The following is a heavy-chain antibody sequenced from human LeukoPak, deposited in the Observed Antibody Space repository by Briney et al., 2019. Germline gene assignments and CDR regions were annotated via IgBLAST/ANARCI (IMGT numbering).Heavy chain of an antibody. J-gene: IGHJ4*02. CDR3: ARYSSSWTGVAYYFDY. CDR2: TYYRSKWYN. CDR1: GDSVSSNSAA. D-gene: IGHD6-13*01. V-gene: IGHV6-1*01. Sequence: SQTLSLTCAISGDSVSSNSAAWNWIRQSPSRGLEWLGRTYYRSKWYNDYAVSVKSRITINPDTSKNQFSLQLHSVTPEDTAVYYCARYSSSWTGVAYYFDYWGQGTLVTVSS.